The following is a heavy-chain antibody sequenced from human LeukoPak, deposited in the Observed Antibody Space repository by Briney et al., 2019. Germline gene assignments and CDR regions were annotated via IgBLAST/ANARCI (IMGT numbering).Heavy chain of an antibody. CDR3: FSSVGY. D-gene: IGHD3-22*01. CDR2: IKEDGSEK. Sequence: HPGGSLRLSCAASGFTFSDYWMSWVRQAPGKGLEWVANIKEDGSEKYHVDSVKGRFTISRDNAKNSLYLQMNSLRAEDTAVYYCFSSVGYWGQGTLVTVSS. J-gene: IGHJ4*02. V-gene: IGHV3-7*01. CDR1: GFTFSDYW.